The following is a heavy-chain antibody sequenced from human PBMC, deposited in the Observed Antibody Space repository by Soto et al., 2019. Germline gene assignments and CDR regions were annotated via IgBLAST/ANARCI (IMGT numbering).Heavy chain of an antibody. Sequence: XTLSLPCTVSGGSFKSGSYAWSWIRQPPGKGLEWIGYVYHTRRTSYNPSLKSRISISMDTSKNQFYMNMDSVTDADTAVYFCARDFAYFDSWGQGTLVTVSS. J-gene: IGHJ4*02. D-gene: IGHD3-3*01. CDR3: ARDFAYFDS. CDR1: GGSFKSGSYA. V-gene: IGHV4-61*01. CDR2: VYHTRRT.